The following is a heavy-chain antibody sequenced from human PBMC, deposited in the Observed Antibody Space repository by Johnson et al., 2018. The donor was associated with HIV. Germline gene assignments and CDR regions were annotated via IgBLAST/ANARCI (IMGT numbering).Heavy chain of an antibody. J-gene: IGHJ3*02. CDR1: GFTFSSYA. CDR3: VRDESYRKYALTAFDM. D-gene: IGHD1-14*01. V-gene: IGHV3-13*01. Sequence: VQLVESGGGLVQPGGSLRLSCAASGFTFSSYAMSWVRQAPGKGLEWVSSIGTTGDTYYPGSVKGRFPITRENAKNSLHRQMKSLSVEETALYYCVRDESYRKYALTAFDMWGQGTMVVVSS. CDR2: IGTTGDT.